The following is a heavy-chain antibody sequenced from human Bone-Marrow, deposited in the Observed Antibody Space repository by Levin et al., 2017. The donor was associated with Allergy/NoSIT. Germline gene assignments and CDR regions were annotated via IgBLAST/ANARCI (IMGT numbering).Heavy chain of an antibody. J-gene: IGHJ3*01. D-gene: IGHD1-7*01. CDR2: ITWNSGTT. CDR1: QFIFDDHG. Sequence: GGSLRLSCAASQFIFDDHGMSWVRQAPGKGLEWVSGITWNSGTTGYVDSVKGRFTISRDNAKNTLYLQMNSLRVEDTALYYCARVGNYAVVADAFDLWGKGTMVTVSS. CDR3: ARVGNYAVVADAFDL. V-gene: IGHV3-20*04.